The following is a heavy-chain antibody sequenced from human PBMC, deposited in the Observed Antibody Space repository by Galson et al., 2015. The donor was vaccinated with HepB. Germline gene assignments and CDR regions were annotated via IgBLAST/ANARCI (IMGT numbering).Heavy chain of an antibody. Sequence: SLRLSCAASGFTFSSYSMNWVRQAPGKGLEWVSYISSSSCTIYYADSVKGRFTISRDNAKNSLYLQMNSLRAEDTAVYYCARDGSMVRGVFDYWGQGTLVTVSS. CDR3: ARDGSMVRGVFDY. D-gene: IGHD3-10*01. CDR2: ISSSSCTI. CDR1: GFTFSSYS. J-gene: IGHJ4*02. V-gene: IGHV3-48*04.